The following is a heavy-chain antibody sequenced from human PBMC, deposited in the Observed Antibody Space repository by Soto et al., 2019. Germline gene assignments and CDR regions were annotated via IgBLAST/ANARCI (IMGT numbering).Heavy chain of an antibody. CDR1: GGTFSSYA. Sequence: QVQLVQSGAEVKKPGSSVKVSCKASGGTFSSYAISWVRQAPGQGLAWMGGIIPIFGTANYAQKFQGRVTITADESTSTAYMELSSLRSEDTAVYYCASNYCSSTSCYNWFDPWGQGTLVTVSS. CDR2: IIPIFGTA. CDR3: ASNYCSSTSCYNWFDP. V-gene: IGHV1-69*01. J-gene: IGHJ5*02. D-gene: IGHD2-2*01.